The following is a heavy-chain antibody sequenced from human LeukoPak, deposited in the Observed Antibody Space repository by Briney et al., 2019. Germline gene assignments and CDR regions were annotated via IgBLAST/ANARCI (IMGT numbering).Heavy chain of an antibody. CDR2: ISYDGRNM. D-gene: IGHD6-19*01. V-gene: IGHV3-30*18. CDR1: GFAFSTYY. J-gene: IGHJ4*02. CDR3: AKSLSSGWSSYYFGD. Sequence: GGSLRLSCAASGFAFSTYYIHWVRQPPGKGLEWVAVISYDGRNMYYGDSVKGRFTISRDNSKNTLYLQVNSLRPEDTAVYCCAKSLSSGWSSYYFGDWGQGTLVAVSS.